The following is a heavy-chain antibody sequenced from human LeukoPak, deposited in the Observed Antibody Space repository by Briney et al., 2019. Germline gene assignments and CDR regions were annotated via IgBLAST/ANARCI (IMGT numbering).Heavy chain of an antibody. D-gene: IGHD1-26*01. V-gene: IGHV3-23*01. CDR3: AKSVSPGGYVGSLYFFDD. J-gene: IGHJ4*02. CDR2: ISGSGGTT. CDR1: GLTFSSNA. Sequence: GGSLRLSCAASGLTFSSNAMSWVRQAPGKGLEWVSTISGSGGTTYYADSVEGQFTISRDNSKNTVSLQMNSLRAEDTAIYYCAKSVSPGGYVGSLYFFDDWGQGTLVTVSS.